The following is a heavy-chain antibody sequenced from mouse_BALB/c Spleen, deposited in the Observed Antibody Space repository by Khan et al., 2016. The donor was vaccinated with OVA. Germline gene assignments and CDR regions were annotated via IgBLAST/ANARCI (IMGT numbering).Heavy chain of an antibody. V-gene: IGHV3-2*02. J-gene: IGHJ2*01. CDR1: GYSITSDYA. Sequence: VQLKESGPGLVKPSQSLSLTCTVTGYSITSDYAWNWIRQFPGNKLEWMGFISYSGNTNYNPSLKSRISITRDTSKNQFFLQLNSVTTADTATDYCAKVYGGDFDYWGQGTTLTVSS. D-gene: IGHD1-1*01. CDR2: ISYSGNT. CDR3: AKVYGGDFDY.